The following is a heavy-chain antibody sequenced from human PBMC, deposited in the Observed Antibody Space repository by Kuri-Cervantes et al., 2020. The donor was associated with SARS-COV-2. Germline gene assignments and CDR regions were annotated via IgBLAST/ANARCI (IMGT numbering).Heavy chain of an antibody. J-gene: IGHJ6*02. CDR2: IDPSDSYT. V-gene: IGHV5-10-1*01. Sequence: GESLKISGKGSESSFTSYWISWVRQMPGKGLEGMGRIDPSDSYTNYRPSFQGHVTISADKSISTAYLQWSSLKAPDTAMYYCARLHVRHVLLWFGEGMDVWGQGTTVTVSS. CDR1: ESSFTSYW. CDR3: ARLHVRHVLLWFGEGMDV. D-gene: IGHD3-10*01.